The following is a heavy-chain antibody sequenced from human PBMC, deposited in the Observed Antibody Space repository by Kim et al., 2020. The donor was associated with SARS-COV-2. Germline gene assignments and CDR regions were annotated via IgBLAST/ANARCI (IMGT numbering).Heavy chain of an antibody. D-gene: IGHD5-12*01. Sequence: SVKVSCKASGGTFSSYAISWVRQAPGQGLEWMGGIIPIFGTANYAQKFQGRVTITADESTSTAYMELSSLRSEDTAVYYCARDQGGYGVNWFDPWGQGTLVTVSS. J-gene: IGHJ5*02. V-gene: IGHV1-69*13. CDR2: IIPIFGTA. CDR1: GGTFSSYA. CDR3: ARDQGGYGVNWFDP.